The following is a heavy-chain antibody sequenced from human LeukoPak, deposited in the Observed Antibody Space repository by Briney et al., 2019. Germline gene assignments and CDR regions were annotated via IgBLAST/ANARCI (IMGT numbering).Heavy chain of an antibody. CDR1: GFTVITND. V-gene: IGHV3-53*01. D-gene: IGHD1-14*01. J-gene: IGHJ4*02. Sequence: GGSLRLSCAASGFTVITNDMTWVRQAPGKGPEWVSVLYSDGNTKYADSVQGRFTISRDNSKDTLYLEMNSLSPDDTAVYYCARGVEPLAANTLAYWGQGTLVTVSS. CDR3: ARGVEPLAANTLAY. CDR2: LYSDGNT.